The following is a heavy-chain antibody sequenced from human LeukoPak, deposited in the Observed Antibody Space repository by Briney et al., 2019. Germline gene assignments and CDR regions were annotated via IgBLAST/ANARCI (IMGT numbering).Heavy chain of an antibody. CDR3: AREGDS. V-gene: IGHV1-8*03. Sequence: ASVKVSCKASGYTFTSYDINWVRQAAGQGLEWMGWVNPDTGNTAYARKFQGRVTITRNTPINTVYMELSSLRSEDTAMYYCAREGDSWGQGTLVTVSS. CDR2: VNPDTGNT. CDR1: GYTFTSYD. J-gene: IGHJ4*02.